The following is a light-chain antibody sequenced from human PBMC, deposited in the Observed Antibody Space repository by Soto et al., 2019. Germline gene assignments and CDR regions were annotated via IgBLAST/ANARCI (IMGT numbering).Light chain of an antibody. CDR1: SADVGAYDY. J-gene: IGLJ7*01. V-gene: IGLV2-14*03. CDR2: DVT. Sequence: QSVLTQPASVSGSPGQSITISCTGTSADVGAYDYVSWYQHHPGKGPKLMIFDVTIRPSGVSNRFSGSKSGNTASLTISGLQAEDEADYHCSSYTTSGTPVFEGGTQLTVL. CDR3: SSYTTSGTPV.